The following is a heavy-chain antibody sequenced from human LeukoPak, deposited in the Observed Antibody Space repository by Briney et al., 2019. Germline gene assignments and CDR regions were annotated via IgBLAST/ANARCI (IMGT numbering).Heavy chain of an antibody. Sequence: ASVKVSCKASGYTFTGYYMHWVRQAPGQGLEWMGWINPNSGGTNYAQKFQGRVTMTRDTSISTAYMDLSSLRSEDTAVYYCARAARDSSGYLDYWGQGTLVTVSS. D-gene: IGHD3-22*01. CDR3: ARAARDSSGYLDY. J-gene: IGHJ4*02. V-gene: IGHV1-2*02. CDR1: GYTFTGYY. CDR2: INPNSGGT.